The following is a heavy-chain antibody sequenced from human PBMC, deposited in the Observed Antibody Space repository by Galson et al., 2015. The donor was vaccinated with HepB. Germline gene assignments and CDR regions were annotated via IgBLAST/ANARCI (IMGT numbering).Heavy chain of an antibody. CDR1: GFTFSSHA. J-gene: IGHJ4*02. CDR2: ISGSDGST. D-gene: IGHD3-10*01. CDR3: AKVRRLQFFGESDY. V-gene: IGHV3-23*01. Sequence: SLRLSCAASGFTFSSHAMYWVRQAPGKGLEWVSFISGSDGSTNYADSVKGRFTISRDNSENTLYLQMNSVRAEDTAVYYCAKVRRLQFFGESDYWGQGTLVTVSS.